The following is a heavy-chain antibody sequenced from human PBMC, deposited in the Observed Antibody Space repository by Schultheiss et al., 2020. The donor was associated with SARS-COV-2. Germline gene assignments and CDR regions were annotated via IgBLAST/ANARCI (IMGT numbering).Heavy chain of an antibody. CDR3: ASPGVGTVTTPRGLG. J-gene: IGHJ4*02. CDR2: IYYSGST. CDR1: GGSISSYY. V-gene: IGHV4-59*12. Sequence: ETLSLTCTVSGGSISSYYWSWIRQPPGKGLEWIGYIYYSGSTNYNPSLKSRVTMSVDTSKNQFSLKLSSVTAADTAVYYCASPGVGTVTTPRGLGWGQGTLVTVSS. D-gene: IGHD4-17*01.